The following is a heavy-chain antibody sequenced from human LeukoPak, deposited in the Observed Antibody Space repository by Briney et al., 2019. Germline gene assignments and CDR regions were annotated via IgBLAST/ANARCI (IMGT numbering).Heavy chain of an antibody. J-gene: IGHJ6*02. CDR1: GYTFTGYY. V-gene: IGHV1-2*04. D-gene: IGHD6-13*01. Sequence: ASVKVSCKASGYTFTGYYMHWVRQAPGQGLEWMGWINPNSGGTNYAQKFQGWVTMTRDTSISTAYMELSRLRSGDTAVYYCARAPGSSSWYGADYYGMDVWGQGTTVTVSS. CDR3: ARAPGSSSWYGADYYGMDV. CDR2: INPNSGGT.